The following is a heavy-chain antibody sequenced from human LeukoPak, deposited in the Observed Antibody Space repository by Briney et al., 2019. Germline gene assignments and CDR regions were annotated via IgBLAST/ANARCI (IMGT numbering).Heavy chain of an antibody. Sequence: ASVKVSCKASGGTFSSYAISWVRQAPGQGLEWMGWINPNSGGTNYAQKFQGRVTMTRDTSISTAYMELSRLRSEDTAVYYCASGGIRYFVFKDAFDIWGQGTMVTVSS. V-gene: IGHV1-2*02. CDR1: GGTFSSYA. CDR3: ASGGIRYFVFKDAFDI. J-gene: IGHJ3*02. D-gene: IGHD3-9*01. CDR2: INPNSGGT.